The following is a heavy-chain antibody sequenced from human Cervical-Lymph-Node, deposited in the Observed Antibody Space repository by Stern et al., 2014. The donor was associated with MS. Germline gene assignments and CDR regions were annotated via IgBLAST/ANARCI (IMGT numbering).Heavy chain of an antibody. CDR1: GYSFSNFW. CDR3: VRRRDSDSYDTFDI. CDR2: IYPEDFDT. D-gene: IGHD3-22*01. Sequence: VQLVQSGAEVKKPGESLKISCKTSGYSFSNFWIGWGRKKPGKGLEWMGLIYPEDFDTKYSPSFQGHVTISADESISTAYLQWRSLKASDTAMYYCVRRRDSDSYDTFDIWGQGTMLIVSS. V-gene: IGHV5-51*01. J-gene: IGHJ3*02.